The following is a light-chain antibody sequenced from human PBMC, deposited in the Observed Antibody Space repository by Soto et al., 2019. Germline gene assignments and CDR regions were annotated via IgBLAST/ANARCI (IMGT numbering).Light chain of an antibody. CDR1: SSDIGSHNF. J-gene: IGLJ3*02. CDR2: GVS. V-gene: IGLV2-14*01. CDR3: SSYTSTYIWV. Sequence: QSPLTQPASVSGSPGQSSTISYTGTSSDIGSHNFVSWHQQHPGKAPKFIIYGVSNRPSGVSNRFSGSKSGNTASLTISGLQADDEADYYCSSYTSTYIWVFGGGTKLTVL.